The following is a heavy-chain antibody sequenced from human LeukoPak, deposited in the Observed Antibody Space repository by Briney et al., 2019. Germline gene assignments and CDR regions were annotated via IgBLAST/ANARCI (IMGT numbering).Heavy chain of an antibody. J-gene: IGHJ4*02. CDR2: ISSSGSAI. CDR3: VWWNGH. Sequence: GGSLRLSCAGSGFTFGNAWMNWVRQAPGKGLEWVSYISSSGSAIYYADSVKGRFTISRDNAKNSLYLQMNSLRAEDTAVYYCVWWNGHWGQGTLVTVSS. D-gene: IGHD1-1*01. V-gene: IGHV3-48*04. CDR1: GFTFGNAW.